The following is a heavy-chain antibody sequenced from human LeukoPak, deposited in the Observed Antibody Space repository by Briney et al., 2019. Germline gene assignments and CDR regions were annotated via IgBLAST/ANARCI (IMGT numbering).Heavy chain of an antibody. Sequence: PSETLSLTCTVSGGSISSGDYYWSWIRQPPGKGLEWIGYIYYSGSTNYNPSLKSRVTISVDTSKNQFSLKLSSVTAADTAVYYCAVGNYDFWSGPPDYWGQGTLVTVSS. CDR1: GGSISSGDYY. V-gene: IGHV4-61*08. D-gene: IGHD3-3*01. CDR3: AVGNYDFWSGPPDY. J-gene: IGHJ4*02. CDR2: IYYSGST.